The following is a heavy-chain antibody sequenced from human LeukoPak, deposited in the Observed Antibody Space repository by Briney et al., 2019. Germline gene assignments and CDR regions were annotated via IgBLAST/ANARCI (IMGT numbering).Heavy chain of an antibody. J-gene: IGHJ4*02. CDR2: IYYCGST. CDR1: AGSISSSSYY. D-gene: IGHD2-15*01. V-gene: IGHV4-39*01. Sequence: SETLSLTCTVSAGSISSSSYYSGCLRQPPGKGLEWIGGIYYCGSTSYHPSLMRRVTISVVTSKNQFSLQLSCVAAADAAVCYCSRRRLVAATLDYWGQGTLVTVSS. CDR3: SRRRLVAATLDY.